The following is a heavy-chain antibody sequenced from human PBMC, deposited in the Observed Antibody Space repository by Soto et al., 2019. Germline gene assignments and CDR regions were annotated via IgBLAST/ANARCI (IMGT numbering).Heavy chain of an antibody. CDR1: GFTFSSYG. J-gene: IGHJ6*02. CDR2: ISYDGSNK. CDR3: AKDRPLGYCSGGSCYTV. D-gene: IGHD2-15*01. Sequence: QVQLVESGGGVVQPGRSLRLSCAASGFTFSSYGMHWVRQAPGKGLEWVAVISYDGSNKYYADSVKGRFTISRDNSKNTLYLQMNSRRAEDTAVYYCAKDRPLGYCSGGSCYTVWGQGTTVTVSS. V-gene: IGHV3-30*18.